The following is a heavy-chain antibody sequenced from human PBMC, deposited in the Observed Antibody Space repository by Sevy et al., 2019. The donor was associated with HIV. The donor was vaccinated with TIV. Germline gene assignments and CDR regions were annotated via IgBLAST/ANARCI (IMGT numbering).Heavy chain of an antibody. V-gene: IGHV4-59*01. CDR2: IYYSGST. CDR3: ARTPPRAELHRYFDY. J-gene: IGHJ4*02. Sequence: SETLSLTCTVSGGSISSYYWSWIRQPPGKGLEWIGYIYYSGSTNYNPSLKSRVSISVDTSKIQISLKLSSVTAADTAVNDCARTPPRAELHRYFDYWGQGTLVTVSS. CDR1: GGSISSYY. D-gene: IGHD1-7*01.